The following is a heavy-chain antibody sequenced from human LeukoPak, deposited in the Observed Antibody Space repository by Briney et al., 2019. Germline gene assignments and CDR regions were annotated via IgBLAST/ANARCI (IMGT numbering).Heavy chain of an antibody. J-gene: IGHJ3*01. CDR2: IKEDRSEK. CDR1: GFTFSTHW. V-gene: IGHV3-7*01. Sequence: PGGSLRLSCAASGFTFSTHWMSWVRQAPGKGLEWVAKIKEDRSEKYYVDSVKGRFTISRDNAKNSLSLQMHSLRDEDTAVYYCVRDQGYCTSASCRGDAFDVWGQGSMVSVSS. CDR3: VRDQGYCTSASCRGDAFDV. D-gene: IGHD2-2*01.